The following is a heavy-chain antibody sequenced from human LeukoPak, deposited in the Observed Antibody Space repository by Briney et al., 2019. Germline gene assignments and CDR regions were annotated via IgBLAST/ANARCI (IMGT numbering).Heavy chain of an antibody. CDR2: IIPIFGTA. V-gene: IGHV1-69*05. CDR3: ARSRSGSSWYSGSRVVLGYFQH. J-gene: IGHJ1*01. CDR1: GGTFSSYA. Sequence: SVKVSCKASGGTFSSYAISWVRQAPGQGLEWMGGIIPIFGTANYAQKFQGRVTITTDESTSTAYMELSSLRSGDTAVYYCARSRSGSSWYSGSRVVLGYFQHWGQGTLVTVSS. D-gene: IGHD6-13*01.